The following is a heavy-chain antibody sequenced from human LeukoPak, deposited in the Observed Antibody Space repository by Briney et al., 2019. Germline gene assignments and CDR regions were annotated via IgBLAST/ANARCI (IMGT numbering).Heavy chain of an antibody. CDR1: GFTFSSYS. CDR3: ARDRTLRLPHYFDY. Sequence: PGGSLRLSCAASGFTFSSYSMNWVRQAPGKGLEWVSSISSSSSYIYYADSLKGRFTISRDNAKNSLYLQMNSLRAEDTAVYYCARDRTLRLPHYFDYWGQGTLVTVSS. CDR2: ISSSSSYI. V-gene: IGHV3-21*01. J-gene: IGHJ4*02. D-gene: IGHD5-12*01.